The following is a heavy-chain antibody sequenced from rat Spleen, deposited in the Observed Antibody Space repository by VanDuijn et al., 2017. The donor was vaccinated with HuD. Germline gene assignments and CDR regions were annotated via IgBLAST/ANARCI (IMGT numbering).Heavy chain of an antibody. CDR1: GFILNNYW. D-gene: IGHD1-2*01. CDR3: ATAKIATSTGGFDF. J-gene: IGHJ1*01. V-gene: IGHV5-31*01. CDR2: ITNTGGST. Sequence: EVQLVESGGGLVQPGRSLKLSCLTSGFILNNYWMTWIRQAPGKGLEWVASITNTGGSTYYPDSVKGRFTISRDNAENTVYLQMNSLRSEDTATYYCATAKIATSTGGFDFWGPGTMVTVSS.